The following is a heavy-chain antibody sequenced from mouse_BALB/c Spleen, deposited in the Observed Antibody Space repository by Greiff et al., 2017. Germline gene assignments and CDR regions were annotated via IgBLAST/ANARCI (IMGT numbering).Heavy chain of an antibody. V-gene: IGHV5-12-2*01. CDR1: GFTFSSYT. D-gene: IGHD2-10*01. J-gene: IGHJ3*01. Sequence: DVMLVESGGGLVQPGGSLKLSCAASGFTFSSYTMSWVRQTPEKRLEWVAYISNGGGSTYYPDTVKGRFTISRDNAKNTLYLQMSSLKSEDTAMYYCASPYYGNLAWFAYWGQGTLVTVSA. CDR2: ISNGGGST. CDR3: ASPYYGNLAWFAY.